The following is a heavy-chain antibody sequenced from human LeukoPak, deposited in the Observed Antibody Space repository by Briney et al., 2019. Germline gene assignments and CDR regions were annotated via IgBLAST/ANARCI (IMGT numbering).Heavy chain of an antibody. CDR2: ISYDGSSK. CDR3: ASHLDIVVVPAANGPFAFDI. CDR1: GFTFSSYA. Sequence: PGRSLRLSCAASGFTFSSYAMHWVRQAPGKGLEWVAVISYDGSSKYYADSVKGRFTISRDNSKNTLYLQMNSLRAEDTAVYYCASHLDIVVVPAANGPFAFDIWGQGTMVTVSS. J-gene: IGHJ3*02. V-gene: IGHV3-30-3*01. D-gene: IGHD2-2*01.